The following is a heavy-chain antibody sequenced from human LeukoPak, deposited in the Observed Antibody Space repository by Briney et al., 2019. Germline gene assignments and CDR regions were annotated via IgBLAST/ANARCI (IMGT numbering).Heavy chain of an antibody. CDR2: IHYSGTT. Sequence: SETLSLTCTVSGASIDSGRYYWGWIRQPPGKGLKWIGSIHYSGTTYYNPSLKSRVTLSIDTSNNQFSLKLSSVTAADTAVYYCARGTPYNPWGQGTLVTVSS. D-gene: IGHD4-11*01. J-gene: IGHJ5*02. CDR1: GASIDSGRYY. CDR3: ARGTPYNP. V-gene: IGHV4-39*07.